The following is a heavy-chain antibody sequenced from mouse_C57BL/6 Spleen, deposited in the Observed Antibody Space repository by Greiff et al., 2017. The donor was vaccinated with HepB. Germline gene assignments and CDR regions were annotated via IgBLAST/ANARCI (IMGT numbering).Heavy chain of an antibody. J-gene: IGHJ2*01. CDR2: ISDGGSYT. CDR3: ARYDYDGVYFDY. Sequence: EVQLVESGGGLVKPGGSLKLSCAASGFTFSSYAMSWVRQTPEKRLEWVATISDGGSYTYYPDNVKGRFTISRDNAKNNLYLQMSHLKSEDTAMYYCARYDYDGVYFDYWGQGTTLTVSS. CDR1: GFTFSSYA. D-gene: IGHD2-4*01. V-gene: IGHV5-4*01.